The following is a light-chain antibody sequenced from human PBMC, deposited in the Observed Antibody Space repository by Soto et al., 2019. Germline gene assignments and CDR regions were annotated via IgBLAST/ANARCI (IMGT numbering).Light chain of an antibody. J-gene: IGKJ1*01. CDR1: QGINNY. Sequence: DIQMTQSPASLSASVGDRVIITCRASQGINNYLVWYQQKPGRVPKVLIYDASTLQSGVPSRFSGSGSGTDFTLTISSLQPEDVATYYCQKYNSAPWTFGQGIKVEIK. CDR3: QKYNSAPWT. CDR2: DAS. V-gene: IGKV1-27*01.